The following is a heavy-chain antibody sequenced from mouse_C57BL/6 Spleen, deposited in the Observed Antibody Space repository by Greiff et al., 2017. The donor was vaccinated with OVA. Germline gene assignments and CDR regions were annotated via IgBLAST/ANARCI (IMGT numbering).Heavy chain of an antibody. V-gene: IGHV3-6*01. D-gene: IGHD2-5*01. J-gene: IGHJ2*01. CDR2: ISYDGSN. CDR3: ARGGYSNYFDY. Sequence: EVQVVESGPGLVKPSQSLSLTCSVTGYSITSGYYWNWIRQFPGNKLEWMGYISYDGSNNYNPSLKNRISITRDTSKNQFFLKLNSVTTEDTATYYCARGGYSNYFDYWGQGTTLTVSS. CDR1: GYSITSGYY.